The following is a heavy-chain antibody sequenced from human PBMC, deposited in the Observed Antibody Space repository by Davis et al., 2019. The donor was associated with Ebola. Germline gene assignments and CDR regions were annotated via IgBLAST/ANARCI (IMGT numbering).Heavy chain of an antibody. V-gene: IGHV4-59*01. J-gene: IGHJ6*02. Sequence: SETLSLTCTVSGGSISSYYWSWIRQPPGKGLEWIGYIYYSGSTNYNPSLKSRVTISVETSKNQFSLKLSSVTAADTAVYYCARGLLAAAGTPLNDGMDVWGQGTTVTVSS. D-gene: IGHD6-13*01. CDR3: ARGLLAAAGTPLNDGMDV. CDR1: GGSISSYY. CDR2: IYYSGST.